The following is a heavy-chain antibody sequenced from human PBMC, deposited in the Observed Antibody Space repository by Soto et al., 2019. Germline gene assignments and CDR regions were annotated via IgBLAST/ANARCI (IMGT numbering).Heavy chain of an antibody. CDR2: IYHSGST. V-gene: IGHV4-30-2*01. D-gene: IGHD4-17*01. J-gene: IGHJ4*02. CDR3: AREKMTTVTRGSYFDY. Sequence: SETLSLTCAVSGGSISSGGYSWSWIRQPPGKGLEWIGYIYHSGSTYYNPSLKSRVTISVDRSKNQFSLKLSSVTAADTAVYYCAREKMTTVTRGSYFDYWGQGTPVTVSS. CDR1: GGSISSGGYS.